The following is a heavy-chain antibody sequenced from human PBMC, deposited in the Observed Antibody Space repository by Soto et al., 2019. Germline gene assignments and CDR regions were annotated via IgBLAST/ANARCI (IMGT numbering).Heavy chain of an antibody. V-gene: IGHV1-46*01. CDR3: ARDHSSSSAFDY. CDR2: INPSGGST. Sequence: GASVKVSCKASGYTFTNYYMHWVRQAPGQGLEWVGIINPSGGSTSSAQKFQGRVTMTRDTSTSTVYMELSSLRSEDTAVYYCARDHSSSSAFDYWGQGTLVSVSS. J-gene: IGHJ4*02. CDR1: GYTFTNYY. D-gene: IGHD6-6*01.